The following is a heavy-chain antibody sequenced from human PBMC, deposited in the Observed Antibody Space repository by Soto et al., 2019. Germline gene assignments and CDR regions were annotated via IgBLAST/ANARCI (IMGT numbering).Heavy chain of an antibody. CDR1: GYTFTGHY. V-gene: IGHV1-2*02. D-gene: IGHD1-26*01. CDR3: GRGRSGQIVVFY. J-gene: IGHJ4*02. CDR2: IGPESGAT. Sequence: ASVKVSCKASGYTFTGHYIHWVRQAPEQGPEWMGEIGPESGATRYAQRFQGRVTMTRDMSITTVYMELNNLSPDDTAVYYCGRGRSGQIVVFYWGQGSPVTGSS.